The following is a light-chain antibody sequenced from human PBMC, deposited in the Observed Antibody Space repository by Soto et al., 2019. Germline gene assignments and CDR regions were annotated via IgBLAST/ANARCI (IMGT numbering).Light chain of an antibody. J-gene: IGKJ1*01. CDR3: HQYENLPKT. CDR1: QSITTN. CDR2: RAS. V-gene: IGKV3-15*01. Sequence: EIVMTQSPPTLSVSPGERATLSCRASQSITTNVAWFHQKPGQAPSLLIFRASVRASGVPARFSGSGSGTEFTLPISSLQSEDFAVYFCHQYENLPKTFGQGTKVDI.